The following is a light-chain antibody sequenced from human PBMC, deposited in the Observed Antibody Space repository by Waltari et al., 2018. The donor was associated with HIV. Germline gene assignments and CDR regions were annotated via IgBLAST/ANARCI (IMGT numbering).Light chain of an antibody. V-gene: IGKV3-15*01. CDR2: GAS. J-gene: IGKJ3*01. CDR3: QQYNNWPPVT. Sequence: EIVMTQSPATLSVSPGERATISCRASQGVASDLAWYQQKPGQAPRLLIYGASTRATGIPASFSGSGSGTEFTLTISSLQSEDFAVYYCQQYNNWPPVTFGPGTKVDIK. CDR1: QGVASD.